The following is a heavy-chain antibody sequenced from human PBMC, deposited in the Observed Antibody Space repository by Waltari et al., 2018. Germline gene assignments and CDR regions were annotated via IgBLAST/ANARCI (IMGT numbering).Heavy chain of an antibody. J-gene: IGHJ4*02. CDR2: LSYDGSNK. CDR1: GVVFSPYA. V-gene: IGHV3-30*10. D-gene: IGHD6-19*01. CDR3: ARENRQWLSPEPYYFDY. Sequence: QVQLVESGGGVVQPGTSLRLSCAASGVVFSPYAMPWLRQAPGKGLEWLAVLSYDGSNKYYTDSVRGRFTISRDNSKNTMYLEMNSLRTDDTAIYYCARENRQWLSPEPYYFDYWGQGTPVTVTS.